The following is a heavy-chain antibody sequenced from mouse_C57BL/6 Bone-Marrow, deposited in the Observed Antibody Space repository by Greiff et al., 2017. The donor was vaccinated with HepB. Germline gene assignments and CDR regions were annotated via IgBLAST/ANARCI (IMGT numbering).Heavy chain of an antibody. Sequence: QVQLQQSGAELVMPGASVKLSCKASGYTLTSYWMHWVKQRPGQGLEWIGEIDPSDSYTNYNQKFKGKSTLTVDKSSSTAYMQLSSLTSEDSAVYYCALITTVVAPSDYWGQGTTLTVSS. V-gene: IGHV1-69*01. CDR3: ALITTVVAPSDY. CDR2: IDPSDSYT. CDR1: GYTLTSYW. J-gene: IGHJ2*01. D-gene: IGHD1-1*01.